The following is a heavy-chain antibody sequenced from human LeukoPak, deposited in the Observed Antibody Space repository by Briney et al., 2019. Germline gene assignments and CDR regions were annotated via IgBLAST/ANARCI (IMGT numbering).Heavy chain of an antibody. Sequence: GGSLRLSCAASGFTFSSYGMHWVRQAPGKGLEWVAVISYDGSNKYYADSVKGRFTISRDNSKNTLYLQMNSLRAEDTAVYYCAKERDYYDSSGYYDYWGQGTLVTVSS. CDR3: AKERDYYDSSGYYDY. J-gene: IGHJ4*02. D-gene: IGHD3-22*01. CDR1: GFTFSSYG. V-gene: IGHV3-30*18. CDR2: ISYDGSNK.